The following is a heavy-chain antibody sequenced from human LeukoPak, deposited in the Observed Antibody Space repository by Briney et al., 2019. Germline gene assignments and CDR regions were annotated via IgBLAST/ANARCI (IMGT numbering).Heavy chain of an antibody. D-gene: IGHD2-2*01. CDR2: ISNDGSNK. V-gene: IGHV3-30*18. CDR1: GFTFSSYG. CDR3: AKDRDFVVVPDAINY. Sequence: GGSLRLSCAASGFTFSSYGMHWVRQAPGKGLEWVAVISNDGSNKYYVDSVKGRFTIPRDNSKNTLYLQMNSLRAEDTAVYYCAKDRDFVVVPDAINYWGQGTLVTVSS. J-gene: IGHJ4*02.